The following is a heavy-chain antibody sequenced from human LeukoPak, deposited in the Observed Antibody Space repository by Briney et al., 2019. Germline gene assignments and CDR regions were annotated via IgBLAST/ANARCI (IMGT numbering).Heavy chain of an antibody. V-gene: IGHV4-34*01. Sequence: SETLSRTCGVYGGSFSAYYWSWIRQPPGKGLEWIGEIYHSGSTNYNPSLKSRVTISVDTSKNQFSLKLSSVTAADTAVYYCARPIAGAGMHAFEIWGQGTMVTVSS. D-gene: IGHD6-13*01. J-gene: IGHJ3*02. CDR1: GGSFSAYY. CDR2: IYHSGST. CDR3: ARPIAGAGMHAFEI.